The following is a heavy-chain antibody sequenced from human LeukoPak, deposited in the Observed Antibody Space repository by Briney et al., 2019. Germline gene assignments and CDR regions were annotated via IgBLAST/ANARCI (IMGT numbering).Heavy chain of an antibody. D-gene: IGHD3-22*01. J-gene: IGHJ5*02. V-gene: IGHV1-2*02. CDR3: ARGRFRTMIVVFSGWFDP. Sequence: GASVKVSCKASGYTFTGYYMHWVRQAPGQGLEWMGWINPNSGGTNYAQKFQGRVTMTRDTSISTAYMELSRLRSDDTAVYYCARGRFRTMIVVFSGWFDPWGQGTLVTVSS. CDR2: INPNSGGT. CDR1: GYTFTGYY.